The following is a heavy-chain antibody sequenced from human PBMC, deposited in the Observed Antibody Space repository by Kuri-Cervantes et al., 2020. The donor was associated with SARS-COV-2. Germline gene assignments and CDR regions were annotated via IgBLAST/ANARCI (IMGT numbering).Heavy chain of an antibody. CDR2: IIPILGTA. Sequence: SVKVSCKASGGTFSSYAISWVRQAPGQGLEWMGGIIPILGTANYAQKFQGRVTITADESTSTAYMELGSLRSEDTAVYYCALGYWGSGYPRYYYYMDVWGKGTTVTVSS. D-gene: IGHD3-22*01. CDR3: ALGYWGSGYPRYYYYMDV. J-gene: IGHJ6*03. CDR1: GGTFSSYA. V-gene: IGHV1-69*13.